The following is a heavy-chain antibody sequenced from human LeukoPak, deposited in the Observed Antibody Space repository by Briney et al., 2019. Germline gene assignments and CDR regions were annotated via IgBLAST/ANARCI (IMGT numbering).Heavy chain of an antibody. D-gene: IGHD3-10*01. CDR1: GGSVSSGSYY. CDR3: ARDPGYYGSGSYSQGSYFDY. V-gene: IGHV4-61*01. CDR2: NYYSGSN. J-gene: IGHJ4*02. Sequence: SETLSLTCTVSGGSVSSGSYYWSWIRQPPGKGLEWIGYNYYSGSNNYNPSLESRVTISVDTSKNQFSLTLTSVTAADTAVYYCARDPGYYGSGSYSQGSYFDYWGQGSLVTVSS.